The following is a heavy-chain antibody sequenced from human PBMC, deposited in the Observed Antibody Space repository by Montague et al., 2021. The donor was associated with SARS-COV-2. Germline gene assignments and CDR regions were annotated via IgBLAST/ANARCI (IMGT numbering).Heavy chain of an antibody. V-gene: IGHV6-1*01. D-gene: IGHD2-21*02. Sequence: CAISGDSVSSNIATWNWIRQSPSRGIEWLGRTYYRSKWYNDYAVSVKSRVIINPDTSNNRISLQLNSVTPEDTAVYYCARAYCGGDCYFYWYFDLWGRGTLVTVSS. J-gene: IGHJ2*01. CDR1: GDSVSSNIAT. CDR2: TYYRSKWYN. CDR3: ARAYCGGDCYFYWYFDL.